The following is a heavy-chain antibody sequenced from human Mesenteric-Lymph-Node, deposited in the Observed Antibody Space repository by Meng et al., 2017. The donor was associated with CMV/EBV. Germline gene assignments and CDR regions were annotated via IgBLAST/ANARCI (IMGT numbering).Heavy chain of an antibody. CDR3: ARHQRWLKSEGGFNY. V-gene: IGHV4-34*01. CDR1: GGSFSGYY. Sequence: QSWGSGLSKPPETLSHTWAVYGGSFSGYYWSLIRQPPVQGLEWIVEINHSGSTNYNPSLQSRVTISVDTSKNQFSLKLSSVTAADTAVYYCARHQRWLKSEGGFNYWGQGTLVTVSS. J-gene: IGHJ4*02. D-gene: IGHD4-23*01. CDR2: INHSGST.